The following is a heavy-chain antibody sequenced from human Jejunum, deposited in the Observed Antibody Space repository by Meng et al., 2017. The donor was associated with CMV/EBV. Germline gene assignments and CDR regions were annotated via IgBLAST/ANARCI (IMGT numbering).Heavy chain of an antibody. CDR1: GYNFTNNL. CDR2: LNTTGGFT. CDR3: ARRSSNYYGFDS. V-gene: IGHV1-46*01. Sequence: QVPLVQSEDEVKKPGASVKVSCKAAGYNFTNNLIHWVPQAAGQGLEWMGVLNTTGGFTTYAQKFQGRVTMTRDTSTSTVYMDLSSLKSEDTAIYYCARRSSNYYGFDSWGQGTLVTVSS. J-gene: IGHJ4*02. D-gene: IGHD3-22*01.